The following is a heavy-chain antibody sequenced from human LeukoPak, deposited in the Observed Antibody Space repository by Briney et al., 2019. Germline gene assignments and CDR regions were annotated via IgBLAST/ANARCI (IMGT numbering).Heavy chain of an antibody. CDR1: GFTFSDHY. V-gene: IGHV3-72*01. CDR2: SRNKANSYTT. CDR3: TRLEYGSGILWFDP. D-gene: IGHD3-10*01. J-gene: IGHJ5*02. Sequence: PGGSLRLSCVASGFTFSDHYMDWVRQAPGKGLEWVGRSRNKANSYTTEYATSVKGRFTISRDDSKNSLYLQMDSLKTEDTAVYYCTRLEYGSGILWFDPWGQGTLVTVSS.